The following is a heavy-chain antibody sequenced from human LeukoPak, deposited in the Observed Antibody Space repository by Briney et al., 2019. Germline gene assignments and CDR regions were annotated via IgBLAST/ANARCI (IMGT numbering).Heavy chain of an antibody. CDR2: IGGSGGST. D-gene: IGHD1-14*01. V-gene: IGHV3-23*01. CDR3: AKKIPDLDF. J-gene: IGHJ4*02. CDR1: GFTFSNDA. Sequence: GSLRLSCAASGFTFSNDAMNWVRQAPGKGLEWVSGIGGSGGSTYYAGSVKGRFTISRDNSKNTVYLQMNSLRAEDTAVYYCAKKIPDLDFWGQGTLVTVSS.